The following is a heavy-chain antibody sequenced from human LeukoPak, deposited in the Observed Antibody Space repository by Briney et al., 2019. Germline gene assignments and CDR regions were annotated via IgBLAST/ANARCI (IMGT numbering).Heavy chain of an antibody. D-gene: IGHD3-22*01. Sequence: ASVKVCCKVSGYTLTELSMHWVRQAPGKGLEWMGGFDPEDGETIYAQKFQGRVTMTEDTSTDTAYMELSSLRSEDTAVYYCATARGPYDSSGYYAFWGQGTLVTVSS. CDR2: FDPEDGET. CDR3: ATARGPYDSSGYYAF. J-gene: IGHJ4*02. V-gene: IGHV1-24*01. CDR1: GYTLTELS.